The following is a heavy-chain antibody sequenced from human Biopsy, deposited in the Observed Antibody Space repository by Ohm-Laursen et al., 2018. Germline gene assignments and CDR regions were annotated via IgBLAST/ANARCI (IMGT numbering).Heavy chain of an antibody. J-gene: IGHJ4*02. CDR3: ARVGAGAPSIDYFDY. Sequence: SDTLSLTCTVSGGSIGSFFWSWIRQPPGKGLKWIGYIYYSGSTNYNPSLRSRVTISVDRSKNQFSLKLSSVTAADTAVYYCARVGAGAPSIDYFDYWGQGALVTVSS. CDR1: GGSIGSFF. CDR2: IYYSGST. D-gene: IGHD1-26*01. V-gene: IGHV4-59*07.